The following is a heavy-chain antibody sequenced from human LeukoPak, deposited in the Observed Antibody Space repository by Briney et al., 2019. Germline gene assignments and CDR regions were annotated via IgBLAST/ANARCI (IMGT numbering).Heavy chain of an antibody. CDR1: GFTFRNAG. J-gene: IGHJ4*02. Sequence: GGSLRLSCTASGFTFRNAGMNWVRQAPGKGLEWVSSISSSSSYIYYADSVKGRFTISRDNAKNSLYLQMNSLRAEDTAVYYCARALGIAAAGTVDYWGQGTLVTVSS. D-gene: IGHD6-13*01. CDR2: ISSSSSYI. CDR3: ARALGIAAAGTVDY. V-gene: IGHV3-21*01.